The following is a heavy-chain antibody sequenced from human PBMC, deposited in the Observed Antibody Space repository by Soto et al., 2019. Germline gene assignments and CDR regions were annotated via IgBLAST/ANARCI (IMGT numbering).Heavy chain of an antibody. D-gene: IGHD3-10*01. CDR2: ISSTAGRTS. V-gene: IGHV3-23*01. CDR1: GFTFNTYP. J-gene: IGHJ6*02. CDR3: AKGVLSFHYGMEV. Sequence: EVQLLQSGGGVVPPGGSLRLACATSGFTFNTYPMTWVRQAPGKGLEWVSSISSTAGRTSSYADSVKGRFAISRGFSDNTVYLQMNNLRVDDTAVYFCAKGVLSFHYGMEVWGQGTTVTVSS.